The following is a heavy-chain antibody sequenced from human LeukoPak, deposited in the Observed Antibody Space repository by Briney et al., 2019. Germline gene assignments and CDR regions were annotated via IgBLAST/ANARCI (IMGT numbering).Heavy chain of an antibody. CDR3: ARGQWLPVFDF. CDR1: GGSISSSNW. J-gene: IGHJ4*02. Sequence: SGTLSLTCAVSGGSISSSNWWSWDRQPPGKGLEWIGEIYHSGSTNYNPSLKSRVTISVDTSKNHFSLKLSSVTAADTAVYYCARGQWLPVFDFWGQGTLVTVSS. V-gene: IGHV4-4*02. D-gene: IGHD5-12*01. CDR2: IYHSGST.